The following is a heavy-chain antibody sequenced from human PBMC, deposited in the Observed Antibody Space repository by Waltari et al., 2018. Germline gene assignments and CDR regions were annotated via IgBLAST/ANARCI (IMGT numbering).Heavy chain of an antibody. CDR1: GFSLSNTRMG. CDR3: ARMSCSTTCCYTSYGFDP. Sequence: QVTLKESGPALVKPTETLTLTCTVSGFSLSNTRMGVSWIRQPPGKALEWLAHIFSNDEKAYSTSLESRLTISKDTSKSQVVLTMTNVDPVDTATYYCARMSCSTTCCYTSYGFDPWGQGTLVTVS. D-gene: IGHD2-2*02. V-gene: IGHV2-26*01. CDR2: IFSNDEK. J-gene: IGHJ5*02.